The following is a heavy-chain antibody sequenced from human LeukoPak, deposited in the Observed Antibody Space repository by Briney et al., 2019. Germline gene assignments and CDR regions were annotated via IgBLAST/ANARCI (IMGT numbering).Heavy chain of an antibody. V-gene: IGHV4-34*01. D-gene: IGHD1-26*01. J-gene: IGHJ3*02. Sequence: PSETLSLTCAVYGGSFSGYYWSWIRQPPGKGLEWIGEINHSGSTNYNPSLKSRVTISVDTSKNQFSLKLSSVTAADTAVYYCARLPGPLVGLDAFDIWGQGTMVTVSS. CDR3: ARLPGPLVGLDAFDI. CDR1: GGSFSGYY. CDR2: INHSGST.